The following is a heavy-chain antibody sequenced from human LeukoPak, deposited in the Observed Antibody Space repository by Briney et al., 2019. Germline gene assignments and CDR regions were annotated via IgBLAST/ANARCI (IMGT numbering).Heavy chain of an antibody. CDR3: ARIPLYFLEPFDY. J-gene: IGHJ4*02. CDR2: ISHRGRT. D-gene: IGHD3-3*01. CDR1: GGSVSGYY. Sequence: RPSETLSLTCAVYGGSVSGYYWSWISQHPGKGLEWIGEISHRGRTHYNPSLKGRVTMSVDTSKNQFALEVDSVTAADTAVYYCARIPLYFLEPFDYWGQGILVTVSS. V-gene: IGHV4-34*01.